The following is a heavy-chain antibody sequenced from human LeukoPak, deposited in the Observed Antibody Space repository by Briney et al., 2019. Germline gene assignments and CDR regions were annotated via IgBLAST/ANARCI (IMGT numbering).Heavy chain of an antibody. CDR1: GCTFTGYY. CDR3: ARVQEYSSSHPPDY. Sequence: ASVKVSCKASGCTFTGYYMHWVRQAPGQGLEWMGWINPNSGGTNYAQKFQGRVTMTRDTSISTAYMELSRLRSDDTAVYYCARVQEYSSSHPPDYWGQGTLVTVSS. J-gene: IGHJ4*02. D-gene: IGHD6-6*01. V-gene: IGHV1-2*02. CDR2: INPNSGGT.